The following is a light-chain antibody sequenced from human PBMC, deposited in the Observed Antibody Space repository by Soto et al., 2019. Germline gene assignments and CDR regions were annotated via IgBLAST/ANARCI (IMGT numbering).Light chain of an antibody. CDR1: QSLSSW. J-gene: IGKJ2*01. CDR3: QQYNSFPYT. CDR2: KAS. Sequence: DIQMTQSPSTLSASVGDRVTITCRASQSLSSWLAWYQQKPGKAPNLLIYKASSLESGIPSRFSGSGSGPEFTLTISSLQPDDFATYYCQQYNSFPYTLGQGTKLEIK. V-gene: IGKV1-5*03.